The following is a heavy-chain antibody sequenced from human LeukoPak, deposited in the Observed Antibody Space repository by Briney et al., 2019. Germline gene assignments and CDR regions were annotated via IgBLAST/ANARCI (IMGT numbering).Heavy chain of an antibody. CDR1: GFTFSSYS. J-gene: IGHJ4*02. D-gene: IGHD6-6*01. V-gene: IGHV3-21*01. CDR3: ATDRDSSSPFDY. CDR2: ISSSSSYI. Sequence: PGGSLRLSCAASGFTFSSYSMNWVRQAPGKGLEWVSSISSSSSYIYYADSVKGRFTISRDNAKNSLYLQMNSLRAEDTAVCYCATDRDSSSPFDYWGRGTLVTVSS.